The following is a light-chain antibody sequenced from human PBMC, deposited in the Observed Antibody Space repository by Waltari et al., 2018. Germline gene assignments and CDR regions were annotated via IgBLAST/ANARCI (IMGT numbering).Light chain of an antibody. CDR3: FSYAGSNSFA. CDR1: SNDIGSYNF. Sequence: QSALTQPASVSGSPGQSITVSCIGTSNDIGSYNFVSWFQQHPGRAPKLMIYDVSERLLGVSNRFSGSKSGNTASLTISGLQAEDEADYYCFSYAGSNSFAFGGGTRVTVL. V-gene: IGLV2-23*02. CDR2: DVS. J-gene: IGLJ2*01.